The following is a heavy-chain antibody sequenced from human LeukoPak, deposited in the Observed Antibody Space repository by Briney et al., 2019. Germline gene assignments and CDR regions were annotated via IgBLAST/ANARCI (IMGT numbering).Heavy chain of an antibody. CDR1: GFTFSSYA. CDR2: ISVSGVTT. Sequence: GGSLRLSCAASGFTFSSYAMSWVRQAPGKGLEWVSAISVSGVTTYYADSVKGRFAISRDNSKNTLYLQVNSLRAEDTAVYYCAKGSSMTIAARLNYWSQGTLVTVSS. J-gene: IGHJ4*02. CDR3: AKGSSMTIAARLNY. V-gene: IGHV3-23*01. D-gene: IGHD6-6*01.